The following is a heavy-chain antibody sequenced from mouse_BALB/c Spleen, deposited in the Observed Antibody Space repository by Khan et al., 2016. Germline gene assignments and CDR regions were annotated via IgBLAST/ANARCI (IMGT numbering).Heavy chain of an antibody. V-gene: IGHV1-7*01. CDR2: INPSTGYT. CDR3: ARSRGYGGYYAMDY. Sequence: QVQLKQSGAELAKPGASVKMSCKASGYTFTSYWMHWVKQRPGQGLEWIGYINPSTGYTEYNQKFKDKATLTADKSSSTAYMQLSSLTSEDSAVYYCARSRGYGGYYAMDYWGQGTSVTVSS. D-gene: IGHD2-14*01. CDR1: GYTFTSYW. J-gene: IGHJ4*01.